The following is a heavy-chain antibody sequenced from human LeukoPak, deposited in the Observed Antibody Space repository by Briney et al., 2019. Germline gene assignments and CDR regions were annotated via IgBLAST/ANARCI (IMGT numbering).Heavy chain of an antibody. CDR1: GGSISSYY. CDR3: ARSRDYPSGFDY. V-gene: IGHV4-59*08. CDR2: IYYSGST. Sequence: NPSETLSLTCTVSGGSISSYYWSWIRQPPGKGLEWIGYIYYSGSTNYNPSLKSRVTISVDTSKNQFSLKLSSVTAADTAVYYCARSRDYPSGFDYWGQGTLVTVSS. D-gene: IGHD4-17*01. J-gene: IGHJ4*02.